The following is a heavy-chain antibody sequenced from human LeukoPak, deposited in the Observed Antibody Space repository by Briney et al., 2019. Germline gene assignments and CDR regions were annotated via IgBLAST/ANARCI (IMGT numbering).Heavy chain of an antibody. CDR1: GFTFTNDF. Sequence: GGSLRLSCAASGFTFTNDFMTWVRQAPGKGLEWVANMKVDGSDIHYVDSVKGRFTISSDNARNSLYLQMNSLRAEDTAVYYCARGPENYYDSSGYYFPFDYWGQGTLVTVSS. CDR2: MKVDGSDI. D-gene: IGHD3-22*01. J-gene: IGHJ4*02. V-gene: IGHV3-7*01. CDR3: ARGPENYYDSSGYYFPFDY.